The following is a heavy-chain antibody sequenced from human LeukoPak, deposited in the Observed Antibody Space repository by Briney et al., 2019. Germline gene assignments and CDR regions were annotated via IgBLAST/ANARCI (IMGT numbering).Heavy chain of an antibody. D-gene: IGHD2-8*01. CDR2: IIPIFGTA. V-gene: IGHV1-69*05. CDR3: ARSYYTNGVCKRGAFDI. Sequence: SVKVSCKASGGTFSSYAISWVRQAPGQGPEWMGGIIPIFGTANYAQKFQGRVTITTDESTSTAYMELSSLRSEDTAVYYCARSYYTNGVCKRGAFDIWGQGTMVTVSS. CDR1: GGTFSSYA. J-gene: IGHJ3*02.